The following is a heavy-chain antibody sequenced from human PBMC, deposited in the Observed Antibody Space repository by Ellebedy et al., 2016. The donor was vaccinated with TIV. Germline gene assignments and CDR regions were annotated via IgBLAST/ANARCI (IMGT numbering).Heavy chain of an antibody. CDR3: ARHISAAGADY. V-gene: IGHV4-39*07. J-gene: IGHJ4*02. CDR2: IYSNGRT. D-gene: IGHD6-13*01. Sequence: GSLRLSCSVSGGSISSGSYYWGWIRQSPGKGLEWIGNIYSNGRTYYNPSLESRVTISADTSKKQISLRVTSVSAADTAVYYCARHISAAGADYWGPGTLVTVSS. CDR1: GGSISSGSYY.